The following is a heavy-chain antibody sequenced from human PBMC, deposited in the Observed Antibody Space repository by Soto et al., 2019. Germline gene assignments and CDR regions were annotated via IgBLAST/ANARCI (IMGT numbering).Heavy chain of an antibody. D-gene: IGHD3-9*01. CDR2: ISAYNGNT. V-gene: IGHV1-18*01. CDR3: ARESELGIYDILGGMDV. J-gene: IGHJ6*02. CDR1: GYTFTSYG. Sequence: ASVKVSCKASGYTFTSYGISWVRQAPGQGLEWMGWISAYNGNTNYAQKLQDRVTMTTDTSTSTAYMELRSLISDDTAVYYCARESELGIYDILGGMDVWGQGTTVTVSS.